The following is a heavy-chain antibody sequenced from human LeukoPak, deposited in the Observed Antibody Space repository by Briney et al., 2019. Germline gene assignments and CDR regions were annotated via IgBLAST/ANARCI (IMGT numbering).Heavy chain of an antibody. V-gene: IGHV1-69*13. CDR3: ARRELPYYYGMDV. CDR2: IIPIFGTA. D-gene: IGHD3-10*01. J-gene: IGHJ6*02. Sequence: SVKVSCKASGGTFSSYAISWVRQAPGQGLEWMGGIIPIFGTANYAQKFQGRVTITADESTSTAYMELSSLRSEDTAVYYCARRELPYYYGMDVWGQGTTVTVSS. CDR1: GGTFSSYA.